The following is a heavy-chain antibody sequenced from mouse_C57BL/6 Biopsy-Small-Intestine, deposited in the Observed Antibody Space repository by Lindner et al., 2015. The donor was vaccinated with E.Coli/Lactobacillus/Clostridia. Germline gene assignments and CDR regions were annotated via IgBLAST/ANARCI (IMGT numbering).Heavy chain of an antibody. CDR2: INPNYGTT. Sequence: VQLQESGPELVKPGASVKMSCKASGYSFTDFNMNWVKQSNGKSLEWIGVINPNYGTTSYNQKFKGRATLTVDQSSSTAYMQLNSLTSEDSAVYYCARNGYYAMDYWGQGTSVTVSS. CDR1: GYSFTDFN. J-gene: IGHJ4*01. CDR3: ARNGYYAMDY. V-gene: IGHV1-39*01.